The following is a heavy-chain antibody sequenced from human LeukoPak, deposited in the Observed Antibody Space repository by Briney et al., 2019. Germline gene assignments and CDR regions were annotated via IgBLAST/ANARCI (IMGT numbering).Heavy chain of an antibody. CDR1: GYTFTAYY. Sequence: ASVKVSCTASGYTFTAYYMHWVRQAPGQGLEWMGWINPNTGGTNYAQKFQGRVTMTRATSISTAYMELSRLRSDDTAVYYCARGTVTIDYWGQGTLVTVSS. D-gene: IGHD4-4*01. CDR2: INPNTGGT. CDR3: ARGTVTIDY. V-gene: IGHV1-2*02. J-gene: IGHJ4*02.